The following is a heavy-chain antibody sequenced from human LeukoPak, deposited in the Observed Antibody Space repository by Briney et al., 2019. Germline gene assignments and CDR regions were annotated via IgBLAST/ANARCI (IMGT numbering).Heavy chain of an antibody. D-gene: IGHD3-10*01. Sequence: GGSLRLSCAASGFTFTAYWMHWVRQAPRKGLVWVSRIDGEGTYTTYADSVKGRFTISRDNAKNSLYLQMNSLRAEDTAVYYCARDVGFYYGSGTYTREDALDVWGQGTMVTVSS. J-gene: IGHJ3*01. CDR1: GFTFTAYW. CDR3: ARDVGFYYGSGTYTREDALDV. CDR2: IDGEGTYT. V-gene: IGHV3-74*03.